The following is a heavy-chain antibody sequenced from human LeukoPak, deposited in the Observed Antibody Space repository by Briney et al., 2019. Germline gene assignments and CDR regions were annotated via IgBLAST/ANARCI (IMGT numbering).Heavy chain of an antibody. D-gene: IGHD6-13*01. CDR2: ISSSSSYI. J-gene: IGHJ4*02. CDR1: GFTVSSNY. CDR3: ARVKSSSYDY. Sequence: GGSLRLSCAASGFTVSSNYMSWVRQAPGKGLEWVSSISSSSSYIYYADSVKGRFTISRDNAKNSLYLQMNSLRAEDTAVYYCARVKSSSYDYWGQGTLVTVSS. V-gene: IGHV3-21*01.